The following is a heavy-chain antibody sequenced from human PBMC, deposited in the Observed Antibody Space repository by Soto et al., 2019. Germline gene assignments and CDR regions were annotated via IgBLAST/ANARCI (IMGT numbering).Heavy chain of an antibody. Sequence: SGPTLVNPTQTLTLTCTFSGFSLSTGGVGVGWIRQPPGKALEWLALIFWDDDKRYSPSLKTSLTITKDTSKNQVVLTMTNMDPVDTGTYYCARASYSTFRYFFDYWGQGTLVTVS. V-gene: IGHV2-5*02. D-gene: IGHD4-4*01. CDR3: ARASYSTFRYFFDY. J-gene: IGHJ4*02. CDR1: GFSLSTGGVG. CDR2: IFWDDDK.